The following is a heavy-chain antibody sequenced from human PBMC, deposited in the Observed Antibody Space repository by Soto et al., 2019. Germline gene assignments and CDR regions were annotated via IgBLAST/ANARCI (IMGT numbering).Heavy chain of an antibody. D-gene: IGHD1-26*01. CDR1: GFAFNNFG. J-gene: IGHJ4*02. CDR2: ISYDGSYQ. V-gene: IGHV3-30*18. Sequence: QVQLVESGGGVVQPGTSLRLSCEASGFAFNNFGMHWVRQAPGKGLEWVAFISYDGSYQYYADSVQGRLTITRDNSMNTLNMHLHSLRREDTAVYYCAKGGEVGGVLGDHWGQGTLVTVSS. CDR3: AKGGEVGGVLGDH.